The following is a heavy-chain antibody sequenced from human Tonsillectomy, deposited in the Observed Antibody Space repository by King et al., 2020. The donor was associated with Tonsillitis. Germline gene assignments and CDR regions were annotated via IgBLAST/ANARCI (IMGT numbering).Heavy chain of an antibody. Sequence: VQLVESGGGVVQPGGSLRLSCAASGFTFSSYGVHWVRQAPGKGLEWVAFIRFDGSNKYYADSVKGRFTISRDNSKNTLYLQMNSLRAEDTAVYYCAKEDYYDSSGYYPGFDAFDIWGQGTMVTVSS. CDR3: AKEDYYDSSGYYPGFDAFDI. D-gene: IGHD3-22*01. J-gene: IGHJ3*02. CDR1: GFTFSSYG. CDR2: IRFDGSNK. V-gene: IGHV3-30*02.